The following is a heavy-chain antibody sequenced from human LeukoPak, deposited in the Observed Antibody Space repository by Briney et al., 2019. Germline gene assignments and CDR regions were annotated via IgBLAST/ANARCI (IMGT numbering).Heavy chain of an antibody. CDR1: GFIMRYNS. D-gene: IGHD1-26*01. CDR3: ARDSYGGWEAFDI. V-gene: IGHV3-48*01. J-gene: IGHJ3*02. Sequence: GGSLRLSRVASGFIMRYNSLNWVRQAPGQGLEWLAYISSSGTTSYYADSVKGRLTISRDHANNSVYLQMNSLRGEDTAVYFCARDSYGGWEAFDIWGQGTMVTVSS. CDR2: ISSSGTTS.